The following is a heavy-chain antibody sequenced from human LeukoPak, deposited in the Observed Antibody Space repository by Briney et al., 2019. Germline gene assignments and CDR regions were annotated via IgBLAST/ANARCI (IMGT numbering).Heavy chain of an antibody. CDR3: ARDSRYYDSSGLDY. Sequence: GGSLRLSCAASGFTFSRFSMKWVRQAPGKGLEWVSSISSSSSDKYYADSVKGRFTISRDNAKNSLYLQLNSLRAEDTAMYYCARDSRYYDSSGLDYWGQGTLVTVSS. CDR2: ISSSSSDK. V-gene: IGHV3-21*01. J-gene: IGHJ4*02. CDR1: GFTFSRFS. D-gene: IGHD3-22*01.